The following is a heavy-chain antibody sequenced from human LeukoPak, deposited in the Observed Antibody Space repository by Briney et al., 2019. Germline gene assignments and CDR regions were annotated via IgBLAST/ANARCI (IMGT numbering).Heavy chain of an antibody. CDR2: IYQSGST. CDR1: GYSIRSGYH. D-gene: IGHD1-26*01. Sequence: PSETLSLTCSVSGYSIRSGYHWAWIRQSPGKGLEWLGSIYQSGSTYYNPSLKSRVTISVDTSKNQFSLKLSSVTAADTAVYYCARDPPSRGSYPHYYFDYWGQGTLVTVSS. V-gene: IGHV4-38-2*02. J-gene: IGHJ4*02. CDR3: ARDPPSRGSYPHYYFDY.